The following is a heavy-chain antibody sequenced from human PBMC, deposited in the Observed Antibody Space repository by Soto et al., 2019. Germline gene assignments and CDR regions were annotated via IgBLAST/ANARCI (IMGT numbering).Heavy chain of an antibody. D-gene: IGHD5-18*01. CDR2: ISYDGSNK. V-gene: IGHV3-30*18. CDR3: AKRSGYSYGSIDY. Sequence: QVQLVESGGGAVQPGRSLRLSCAASGFTFSSYGMHWVRQAPGKGLEWVAVISYDGSNKYYADSVKGRFTISRDNSKNTLYLQMNSLRAEDTAVYYCAKRSGYSYGSIDYWGQGTLVTVSS. CDR1: GFTFSSYG. J-gene: IGHJ4*02.